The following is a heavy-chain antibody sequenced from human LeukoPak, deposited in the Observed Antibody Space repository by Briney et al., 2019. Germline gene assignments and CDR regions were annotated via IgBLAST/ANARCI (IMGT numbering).Heavy chain of an antibody. CDR3: AKDQQGPKFDY. CDR1: GFTFSSYD. V-gene: IGHV3-30*02. J-gene: IGHJ4*02. Sequence: GGSLRLSCAASGFTFSSYDMYWVRQAPGKGLEWVTFIRNDGNYKSYADSVEGRFTISRDNSKNTLYLQMNSLRAEDTAVYYCAKDQQGPKFDYWGQGTLVTVSS. D-gene: IGHD6-13*01. CDR2: IRNDGNYK.